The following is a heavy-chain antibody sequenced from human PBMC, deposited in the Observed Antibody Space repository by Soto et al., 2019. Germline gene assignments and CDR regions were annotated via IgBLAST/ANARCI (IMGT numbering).Heavy chain of an antibody. CDR3: ARGGGYDFRRQQAPPIDA. CDR2: LYYTGST. CDR1: GDSISNFY. J-gene: IGHJ6*02. V-gene: IGHV4-59*01. Sequence: SETLSLTCTVSGDSISNFYWSWIRQSPGKRLEWIGYLYYTGSTNYNPSLKSRVTISVDTSKNQFTLKLSSVTAADTAVYYCARGGGYDFRRQQAPPIDAWGQGTTVTVSS. D-gene: IGHD3-3*01.